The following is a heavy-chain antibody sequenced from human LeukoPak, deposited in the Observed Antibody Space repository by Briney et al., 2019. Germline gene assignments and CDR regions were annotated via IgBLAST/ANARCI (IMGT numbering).Heavy chain of an antibody. CDR2: ISGSGGST. V-gene: IGHV3-23*01. Sequence: PGGSLRLSCAASGFTFSSYAMSWVSQPPGKGLEWVSAISGSGGSTYYADSVKGRFTISRDNSKNTLSLQMNSLRAEDTAVYYCAKDATWGRYFDWLLPLDYWGQGTLVTASS. CDR1: GFTFSSYA. CDR3: AKDATWGRYFDWLLPLDY. D-gene: IGHD3-9*01. J-gene: IGHJ4*02.